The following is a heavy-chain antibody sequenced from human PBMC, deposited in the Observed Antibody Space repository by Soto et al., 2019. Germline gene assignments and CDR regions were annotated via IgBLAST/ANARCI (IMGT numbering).Heavy chain of an antibody. V-gene: IGHV3-30-3*01. Sequence: GGSLRLACTASEFSFSSYAMHWIRQSPGKGLEWVAVISFNGNSLHYADSVKDRFTISRDNSKSTLYLQMNNMRTEDTAVYYCARTFDTITYYFDYWGQGTLVTVSS. CDR1: EFSFSSYA. J-gene: IGHJ4*02. CDR3: ARTFDTITYYFDY. D-gene: IGHD3-9*01. CDR2: ISFNGNSL.